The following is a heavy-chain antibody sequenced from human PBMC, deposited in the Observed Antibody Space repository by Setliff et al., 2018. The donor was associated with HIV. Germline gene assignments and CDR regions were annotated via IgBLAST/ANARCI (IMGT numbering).Heavy chain of an antibody. CDR2: IYHSGST. D-gene: IGHD3-3*01. J-gene: IGHJ6*03. CDR3: ARGLSIFGVATPGFYSFMDV. V-gene: IGHV4-38-2*01. Sequence: SETLSLTCAVSAYSISSGYYWGWIRQPPGKGLEWIGSIYHSGSTYYNPSLKSRVTISVDTSKNQFSLKLTSVTAADTAIYYCARGLSIFGVATPGFYSFMDVWGKGTTVTVSS. CDR1: AYSISSGYY.